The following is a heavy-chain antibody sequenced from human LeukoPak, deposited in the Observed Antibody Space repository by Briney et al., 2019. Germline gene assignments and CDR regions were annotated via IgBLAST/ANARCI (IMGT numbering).Heavy chain of an antibody. CDR1: GYTFTSYA. D-gene: IGHD3-3*01. CDR3: ARAFRPYYDFWSGYYTGDYYYYYMDV. J-gene: IGHJ6*03. Sequence: ASVKVSCKASGYTFTSYAMNWVRQAPGQGLEWMGWINTNTGNPTYAQGFTGRFVFSLDTSVSTAYLQISSLKAEDTAVYYCARAFRPYYDFWSGYYTGDYYYYYMDVWGKGTTVTVSS. V-gene: IGHV7-4-1*02. CDR2: INTNTGNP.